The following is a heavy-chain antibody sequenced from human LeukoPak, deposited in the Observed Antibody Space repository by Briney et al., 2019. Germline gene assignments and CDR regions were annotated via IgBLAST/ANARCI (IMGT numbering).Heavy chain of an antibody. J-gene: IGHJ4*02. Sequence: GGSLRLSCTASGFTFGDYAMSWVRQAPGQGLEWVGFIRSKGYGGTAEYAASAKGRFTISRDDSKSIAYLQMNSLKTEDTAVYYCSTPRGYSGYLSNYWGQGTLVTVSS. V-gene: IGHV3-49*04. CDR1: GFTFGDYA. D-gene: IGHD5-12*01. CDR3: STPRGYSGYLSNY. CDR2: IRSKGYGGTA.